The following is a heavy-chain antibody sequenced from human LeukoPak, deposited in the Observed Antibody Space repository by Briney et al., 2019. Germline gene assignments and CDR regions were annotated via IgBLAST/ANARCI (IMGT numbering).Heavy chain of an antibody. V-gene: IGHV1-18*04. CDR1: GYTFTGYY. Sequence: ASVKVSCKASGYTFTGYYMHWVRQAPGQGLEWMGWISAYNGNTNYAQKFQGRVTMTTDTSTSTAYMELRSLRSDDTAVYYCARGIIAAAGTGFYNYMDVWGKGTTVTISS. CDR3: ARGIIAAAGTGFYNYMDV. D-gene: IGHD6-13*01. CDR2: ISAYNGNT. J-gene: IGHJ6*03.